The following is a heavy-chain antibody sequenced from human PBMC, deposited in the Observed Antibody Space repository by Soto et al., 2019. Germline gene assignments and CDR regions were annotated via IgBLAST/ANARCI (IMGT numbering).Heavy chain of an antibody. CDR1: GFTFSSYS. CDR2: ISSSSSYI. D-gene: IGHD2-21*02. CDR3: ARALLVMDCGGDCYYFDY. J-gene: IGHJ4*02. Sequence: GGSLRLSCAASGFTFSSYSMNWVRQAPGKGLEWVSSISSSSSYIYYADSVKGRFTISRDNAKNSLYLQMNSLRAEDTAVYYCARALLVMDCGGDCYYFDYWGQGTLVTVSS. V-gene: IGHV3-21*01.